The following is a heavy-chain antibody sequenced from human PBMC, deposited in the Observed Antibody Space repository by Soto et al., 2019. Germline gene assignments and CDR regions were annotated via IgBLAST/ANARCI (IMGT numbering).Heavy chain of an antibody. CDR3: AKDQYYDFWSGYYPTDYYYGMDV. CDR1: GFTFSSYA. Sequence: GGSLRLSCAASGFTFSSYALSWVRQAPGEGLEWGSAFSGSGGSTYYADSVKGRFTISRDNSKNTLYLQMNSLRAEDTAVYYCAKDQYYDFWSGYYPTDYYYGMDVWGQGTTVTVSS. V-gene: IGHV3-23*01. J-gene: IGHJ6*02. D-gene: IGHD3-3*01. CDR2: FSGSGGST.